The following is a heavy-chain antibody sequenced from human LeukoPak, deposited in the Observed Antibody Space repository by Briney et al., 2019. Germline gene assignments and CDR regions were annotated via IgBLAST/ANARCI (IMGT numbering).Heavy chain of an antibody. Sequence: SETLSLTCTVSGGSISSGSYYWSWIRQPAGKGLEWVGRIYTSGSTNYNPSLKSRVTISVDTSKNQFSLKLSSVTAADTAVYYCARDGTRRYMDVWGKGTTVTVPS. D-gene: IGHD1-14*01. J-gene: IGHJ6*03. CDR2: IYTSGST. CDR1: GGSISSGSYY. V-gene: IGHV4-61*02. CDR3: ARDGTRRYMDV.